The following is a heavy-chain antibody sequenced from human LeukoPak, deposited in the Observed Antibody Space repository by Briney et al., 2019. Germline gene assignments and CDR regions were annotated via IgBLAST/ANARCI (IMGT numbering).Heavy chain of an antibody. J-gene: IGHJ6*02. CDR2: ISGSGGST. CDR3: ASLRGYSTPMDV. V-gene: IGHV3-23*01. CDR1: GFTFSSYA. Sequence: GGSLRLSCAASGFTFSSYAMSWVRQAPGKGLEWVSAISGSGGSTYYADSVKGRFTISRDNAKNSLYLQMNSLRAEDTAVYYCASLRGYSTPMDVWGQGTTVTVSS. D-gene: IGHD3-3*01.